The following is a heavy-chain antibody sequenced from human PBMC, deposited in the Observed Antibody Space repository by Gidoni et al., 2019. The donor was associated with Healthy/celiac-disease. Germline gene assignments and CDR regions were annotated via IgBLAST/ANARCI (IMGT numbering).Heavy chain of an antibody. Sequence: VQPVESGGGVVQPGRSLSLSCAGSGFTSSSYGMPWVRQAPGKGLEWVAVISYDGSNKYYADSVKGRFTISRGNSKNTLYLQMNSLRAEDTAVYYCAKGRYSGSYYNLFDYWGQGTLVTVSS. V-gene: IGHV3-30*18. J-gene: IGHJ4*02. CDR3: AKGRYSGSYYNLFDY. D-gene: IGHD1-26*01. CDR2: ISYDGSNK. CDR1: GFTSSSYG.